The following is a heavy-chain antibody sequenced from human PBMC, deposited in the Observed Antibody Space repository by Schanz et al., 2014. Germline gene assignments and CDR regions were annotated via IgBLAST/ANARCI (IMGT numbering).Heavy chain of an antibody. Sequence: QLQLVQSGAEVKRPGASAKVTCKASGNIFTNYYIHWVRQAPGQGLEWMGIINPSGGNANYARKFQGRVTMTRDTSTDTVYLEVRSLRSDDTAVYYCAGATYSSSWYGGSEYFQHWGQGTLVTVSS. CDR1: GNIFTNYY. V-gene: IGHV1-46*01. D-gene: IGHD6-13*01. J-gene: IGHJ1*01. CDR2: INPSGGNA. CDR3: AGATYSSSWYGGSEYFQH.